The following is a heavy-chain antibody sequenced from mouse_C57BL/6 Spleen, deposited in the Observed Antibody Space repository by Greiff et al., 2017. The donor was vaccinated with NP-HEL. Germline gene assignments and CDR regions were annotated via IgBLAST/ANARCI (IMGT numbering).Heavy chain of an antibody. J-gene: IGHJ3*01. D-gene: IGHD1-1*01. CDR3: ASYYGSSYVLAY. Sequence: EVKLVESEGGLVQPGSSMKLSCTASGFTFSDYYMAWVRQVPEKGLEWVANINYDGSSTYYLDSLKSRFIISRDNAKNILYLQMSSLKSEDTATYYCASYYGSSYVLAYWGQGTLVTVSA. CDR2: INYDGSST. V-gene: IGHV5-16*01. CDR1: GFTFSDYY.